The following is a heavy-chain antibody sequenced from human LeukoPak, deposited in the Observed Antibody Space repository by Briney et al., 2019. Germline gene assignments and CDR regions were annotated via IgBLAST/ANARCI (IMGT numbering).Heavy chain of an antibody. Sequence: PGGSLRLSCAASGFRFSDYYMTWIRQAPGKGLEWVSYISTSGSIRYYADSVKGRFTISRHNAKNSLYLQMNSLRAEDTAVYYCARLKLLWSNYFDYWGQGTLVTVSS. CDR3: ARLKLLWSNYFDY. CDR1: GFRFSDYY. CDR2: ISTSGSIR. D-gene: IGHD2-2*01. V-gene: IGHV3-11*04. J-gene: IGHJ4*02.